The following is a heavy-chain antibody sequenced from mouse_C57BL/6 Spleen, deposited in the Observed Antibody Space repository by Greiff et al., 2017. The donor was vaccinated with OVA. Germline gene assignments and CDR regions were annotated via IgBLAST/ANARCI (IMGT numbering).Heavy chain of an antibody. V-gene: IGHV1-52*01. Sequence: VQLQQPGAELVRPGSSVKLSCKASGYTFTSYWMHWVKQRPIQGLEWIGNIDPSDSETHYNQKFKDKATLTVDKSSSTAYMQLSSLTSEDSAVYYCARSGGYDRAWFAYWGQGTLVTVSA. CDR2: IDPSDSET. J-gene: IGHJ3*01. D-gene: IGHD2-2*01. CDR3: ARSGGYDRAWFAY. CDR1: GYTFTSYW.